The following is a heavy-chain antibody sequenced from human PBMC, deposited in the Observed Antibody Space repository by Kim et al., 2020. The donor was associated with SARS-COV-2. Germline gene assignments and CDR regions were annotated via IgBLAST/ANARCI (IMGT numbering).Heavy chain of an antibody. CDR1: GFTFSTYA. J-gene: IGHJ4*02. CDR2: ISGSGGST. Sequence: GGSLRLSCAASGFTFSTYAMSWVRQAPGKGLEWVSAISGSGGSTYYADSVKGRFSISRDNSKNTLYLQMNSLTVDDTAVYYCAKALDCGGDCRGYWGQGTLVTVSS. D-gene: IGHD2-21*02. CDR3: AKALDCGGDCRGY. V-gene: IGHV3-23*01.